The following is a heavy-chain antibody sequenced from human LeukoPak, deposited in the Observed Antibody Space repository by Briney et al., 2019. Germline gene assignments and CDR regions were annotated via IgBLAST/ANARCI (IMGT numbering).Heavy chain of an antibody. Sequence: GSLRLSCAASGFTFSSYTMNWVRQAPGKGLEWIGENNHRGSTNYNPSLKSRVTISVDTSKNQFSLKLSSVTAADTAVYYCARGVRQLAPPWNYWGQGTLVTVSS. CDR2: NNHRGST. D-gene: IGHD6-6*01. J-gene: IGHJ4*02. CDR3: ARGVRQLAPPWNY. CDR1: GFTFSSYT. V-gene: IGHV4-34*01.